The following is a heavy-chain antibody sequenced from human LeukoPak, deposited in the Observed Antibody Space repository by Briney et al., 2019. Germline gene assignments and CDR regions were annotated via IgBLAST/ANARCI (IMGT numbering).Heavy chain of an antibody. J-gene: IGHJ4*02. CDR1: GFTFSTSW. CDR3: ARGVNGDSDF. V-gene: IGHV3-74*01. Sequence: PGGSLRLSCAAPGFTFSTSWMHWVRQPPGKGLVWVSRTNSDETVTTYADSVKGRFTISRDNAKNTLYLQMNSLRAEDTAVYYCARGVNGDSDFWGQGTLVTVSS. CDR2: TNSDETVT. D-gene: IGHD2-21*01.